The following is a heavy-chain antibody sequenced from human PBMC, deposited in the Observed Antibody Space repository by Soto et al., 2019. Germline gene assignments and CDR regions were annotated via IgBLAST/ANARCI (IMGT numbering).Heavy chain of an antibody. V-gene: IGHV3-30*18. J-gene: IGHJ6*02. Sequence: QVQLVESGGGVVQPGRSLRLSCAASGFTFSTYGMHWVRHAPGKGLEWVAIISYDGSKSYYADSVKGRFTISRDNSKNPLYLQMNRLRAEDTAVYYCAKVANFRDDYYYGMDVWGQGTTVTVSS. CDR3: AKVANFRDDYYYGMDV. CDR2: ISYDGSKS. D-gene: IGHD1-7*01. CDR1: GFTFSTYG.